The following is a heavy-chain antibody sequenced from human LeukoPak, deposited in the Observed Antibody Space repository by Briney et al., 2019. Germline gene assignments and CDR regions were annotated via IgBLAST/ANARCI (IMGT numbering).Heavy chain of an antibody. V-gene: IGHV1-2*02. J-gene: IGHJ4*02. Sequence: ASVKVSCKASGYTFTDYYMHWVRQAPGQGLEWMGWINPNSGGTNYAQKFQGRVTMTRDTSISTAFMELSSLRSDDTAVYYCARIDGAPAAASFDYWGQGTLVTVSS. CDR1: GYTFTDYY. CDR2: INPNSGGT. D-gene: IGHD6-13*01. CDR3: ARIDGAPAAASFDY.